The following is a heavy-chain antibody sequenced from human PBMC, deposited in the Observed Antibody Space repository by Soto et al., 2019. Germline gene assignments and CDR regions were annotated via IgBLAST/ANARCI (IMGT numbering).Heavy chain of an antibody. CDR1: GYTFTSHD. J-gene: IGHJ4*02. Sequence: QVQLVQSGAEVKKPGASVKVSCKASGYTFTSHDITWMRQTTGQGLEWMGWMNPNSGHTNYAQKFLGRVTMTRDTSINTAYMELTNLRSEDTAIYYCASDMSTTWGQGALVTVSS. D-gene: IGHD3-16*01. CDR2: MNPNSGHT. V-gene: IGHV1-8*01. CDR3: ASDMSTT.